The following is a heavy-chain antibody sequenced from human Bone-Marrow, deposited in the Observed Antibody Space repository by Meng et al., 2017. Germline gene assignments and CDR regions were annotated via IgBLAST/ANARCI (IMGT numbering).Heavy chain of an antibody. J-gene: IGHJ6*02. CDR3: ARDLDSLWSGYGMDV. Sequence: GESLKISCAASGFTFSSYSMNWVRQAPGKGLEWVSSISSSSSYIYYADSVKGRFTISRDNAKNSLYLQMNSLRAEDTAVYYCARDLDSLWSGYGMDVWVRGPSAT. V-gene: IGHV3-21*01. CDR2: ISSSSSYI. CDR1: GFTFSSYS. D-gene: IGHD2-2*03.